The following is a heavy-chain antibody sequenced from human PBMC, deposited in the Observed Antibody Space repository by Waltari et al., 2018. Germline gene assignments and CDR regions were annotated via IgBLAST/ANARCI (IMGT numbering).Heavy chain of an antibody. Sequence: EVQLLESGGGLVQPGGSLRLSCAASGFTFSSYAMSWVRLAPGKGLEWVSVIYSGGSSTYYADSVKGRFTISRDNSKNTLYLQMNSLRAEDTAVYYCAKDRDVYYYDSSGYYSDAFDIWGQGTMVTVSS. CDR1: GFTFSSYA. J-gene: IGHJ3*02. V-gene: IGHV3-23*03. D-gene: IGHD3-22*01. CDR3: AKDRDVYYYDSSGYYSDAFDI. CDR2: IYSGGSST.